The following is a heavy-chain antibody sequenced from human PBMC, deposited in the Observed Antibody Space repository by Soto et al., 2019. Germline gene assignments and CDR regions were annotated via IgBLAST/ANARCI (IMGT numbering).Heavy chain of an antibody. V-gene: IGHV4-31*03. D-gene: IGHD3-10*01. CDR1: GGSISSGGYY. CDR3: ARERGTLWLGELLYGYYFDY. Sequence: QVQLQESGPGLVKPSQTLSLTCTVSGGSISSGGYYWSWIRQHPGKGLEWIGYIYYSGSTYYNPSLQSRVTISVDTSKNQFSLKLSSVTAADTAVYYCARERGTLWLGELLYGYYFDYWGQGTLVTVSS. J-gene: IGHJ4*02. CDR2: IYYSGST.